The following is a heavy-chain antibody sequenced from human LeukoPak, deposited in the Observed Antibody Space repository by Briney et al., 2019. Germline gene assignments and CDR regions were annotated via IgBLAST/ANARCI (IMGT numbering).Heavy chain of an antibody. Sequence: PSETLSLTCTVSNASISSNTYYRAWIRQPPGKGLEYIGSINYRGGTYYNPSLKSRVTLSVDTSKNQFSLKLNSVTAADTAVYYCARRKHWFDPWGQGTLVTVSS. CDR1: NASISSNTYY. V-gene: IGHV4-39*07. CDR3: ARRKHWFDP. J-gene: IGHJ5*02. CDR2: INYRGGT. D-gene: IGHD1-14*01.